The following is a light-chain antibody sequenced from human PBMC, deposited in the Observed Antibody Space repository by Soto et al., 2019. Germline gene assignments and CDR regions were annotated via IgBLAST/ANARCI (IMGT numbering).Light chain of an antibody. CDR1: PSDVGGYNY. Sequence: QSALTQPPSASGSPGQSVTISCTGTPSDVGGYNYVSWYQHHPGKAPKLMIYEVSNRPSGVSNRFSGSKSGNTASLTISGLQAEDEADYYCSSYTTSSTPYYVFGTGTKLTVL. CDR3: SSYTTSSTPYYV. V-gene: IGLV2-14*01. CDR2: EVS. J-gene: IGLJ1*01.